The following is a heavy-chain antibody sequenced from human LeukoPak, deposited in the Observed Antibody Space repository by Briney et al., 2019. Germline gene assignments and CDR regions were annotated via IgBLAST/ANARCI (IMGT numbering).Heavy chain of an antibody. CDR2: ITSSSSII. CDR1: GFIFSSYS. V-gene: IGHV3-48*04. Sequence: GSQRLSCAASGFIFSSYSMKWVRQAPGKGLEWVSYITSSSSIIYYADSVKGRFTISRDNAKKSLYLQIHNLRAEDTAVYYCARDLGWLQSDYWGQGTLVTVSS. CDR3: ARDLGWLQSDY. J-gene: IGHJ4*02. D-gene: IGHD5-24*01.